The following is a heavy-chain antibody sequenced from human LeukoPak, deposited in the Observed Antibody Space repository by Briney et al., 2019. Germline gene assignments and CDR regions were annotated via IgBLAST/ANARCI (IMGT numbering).Heavy chain of an antibody. CDR3: GTTRTGSTDFDH. D-gene: IGHD1-7*01. CDR2: ISGSGGST. V-gene: IGHV3-23*01. J-gene: IGHJ4*02. Sequence: GGSLGLSCAASGFTFSSYAMSWVRQAPGKGLEWVSAISGSGGSTYYADSVKGRFTISRDNSKNTLYLQMSRLGGEDTGVYYCGTTRTGSTDFDHWGQGTLVTVSS. CDR1: GFTFSSYA.